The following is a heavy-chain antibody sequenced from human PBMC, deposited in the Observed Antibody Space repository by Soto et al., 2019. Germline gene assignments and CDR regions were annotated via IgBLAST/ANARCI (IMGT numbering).Heavy chain of an antibody. CDR3: VRTIQPGTTTYFDY. CDR1: GYSFTSYW. J-gene: IGHJ4*02. CDR2: IDPSDSYT. Sequence: PGESLKISCKGSGYSFTSYWISWVRQMPGKGLEWMGRIDPSDSYTNYSPSFQGHVTISADKSIRTAYLQWSSLKTEDTAVYYCVRTIQPGTTTYFDYWGQGTLVTVSS. D-gene: IGHD1-1*01. V-gene: IGHV5-10-1*01.